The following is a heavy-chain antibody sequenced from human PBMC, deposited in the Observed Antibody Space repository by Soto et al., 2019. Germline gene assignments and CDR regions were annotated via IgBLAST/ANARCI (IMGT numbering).Heavy chain of an antibody. V-gene: IGHV4-59*01. Sequence: TLSLTCTVSGGSISSYYWSWIRQPPGKGLEWIGYIYYSGSTNYNPSLKSRVTISVDTSKNQFSLKLSSVTAADTAVYYCARSSYYGDYFDYWGQGTLVTVSS. CDR3: ARSSYYGDYFDY. CDR2: IYYSGST. J-gene: IGHJ4*02. CDR1: GGSISSYY. D-gene: IGHD4-17*01.